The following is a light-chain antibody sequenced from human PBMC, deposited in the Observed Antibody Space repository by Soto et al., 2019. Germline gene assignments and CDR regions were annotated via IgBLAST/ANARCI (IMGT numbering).Light chain of an antibody. CDR1: GSDIGTYNR. CDR3: SSYTSSSTYV. V-gene: IGLV2-18*02. CDR2: DVS. Sequence: QSALTQPPSVSGSPGQSVAISCTGTGSDIGTYNRVSWYQQPPGTAPKLMIYDVSDRPSGVPDRSSGSKSGNTASLTISGLQAEDEAEYYCSSYTSSSTYVFRTGTKVTVL. J-gene: IGLJ1*01.